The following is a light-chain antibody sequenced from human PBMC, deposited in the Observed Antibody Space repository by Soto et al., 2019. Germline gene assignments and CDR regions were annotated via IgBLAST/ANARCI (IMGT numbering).Light chain of an antibody. CDR3: QQYNNWPPWT. CDR2: GAS. V-gene: IGKV3-15*01. CDR1: QSVSIN. Sequence: EVVMTQSPATLSVSPGERATLSCRASQSVSINLAWYQQKPGQAPRLLIYGASTRATGIPARFSGGGSGTEFTLTISSLQSEDFAVYYCQQYNNWPPWTFGQGTKVEIK. J-gene: IGKJ1*01.